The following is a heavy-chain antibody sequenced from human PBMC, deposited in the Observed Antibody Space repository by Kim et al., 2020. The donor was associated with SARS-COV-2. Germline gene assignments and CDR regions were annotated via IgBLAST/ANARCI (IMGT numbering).Heavy chain of an antibody. CDR3: AREGDRVATLSVWFDP. CDR1: GYTFTSYA. J-gene: IGHJ5*02. Sequence: ASVKVSCKASGYTFTSYAMHWVRQAPGQRLEWMGWINAGNGNTKYSQKFQGRVTITRDTSASTAYMELSSLRSEDTAVYYCAREGDRVATLSVWFDPWGQGTLVTVSS. D-gene: IGHD5-12*01. CDR2: INAGNGNT. V-gene: IGHV1-3*01.